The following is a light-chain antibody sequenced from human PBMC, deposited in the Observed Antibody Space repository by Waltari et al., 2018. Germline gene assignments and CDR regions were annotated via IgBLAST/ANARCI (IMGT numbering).Light chain of an antibody. CDR3: QQYYNWPYT. V-gene: IGKV3-15*01. CDR2: SAS. J-gene: IGKJ2*01. Sequence: ETAMTQSPATLSVSPGARVTRSCRASRSVGSSLAWYQQIPGQPPRLLIHSASTGATGLPARFSGSGSGTDFTLTISSLQSEDFAVYYCQQYYNWPYTFGQGTKVEIK. CDR1: RSVGSS.